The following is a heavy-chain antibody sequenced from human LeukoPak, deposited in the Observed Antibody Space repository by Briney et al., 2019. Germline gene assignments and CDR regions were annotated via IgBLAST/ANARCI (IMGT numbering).Heavy chain of an antibody. D-gene: IGHD6-19*01. CDR1: GFSFSSYA. CDR3: AKDQGYSSAWYSRDGFDM. CDR2: ISKSGDST. J-gene: IGHJ3*02. V-gene: IGHV3-23*01. Sequence: GGSLRLSCAASGFSFSSYAMSWVRQAPGKGLEWVSAISKSGDSTFYADSVKGRFTISRDNSQNTLYVQMNSLRAEGTAVYYCAKDQGYSSAWYSRDGFDMWGQGTMVTVPS.